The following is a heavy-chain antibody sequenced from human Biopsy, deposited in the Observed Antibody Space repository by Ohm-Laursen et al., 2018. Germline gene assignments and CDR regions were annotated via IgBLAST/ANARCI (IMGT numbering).Heavy chain of an antibody. J-gene: IGHJ2*01. CDR2: IMSLYNTT. V-gene: IGHV1-69*06. CDR3: ARGLGGYDYWYFDL. CDR1: GGMFNSYT. Sequence: GASVKVSCKASGGMFNSYTINWLRQAPGQGLQWMGGIMSLYNTTNYAQKFWDRITVTADKSTNTVYMTLSSLTSEDTAVYFCARGLGGYDYWYFDLWGRGTPVIVSS. D-gene: IGHD5-12*01.